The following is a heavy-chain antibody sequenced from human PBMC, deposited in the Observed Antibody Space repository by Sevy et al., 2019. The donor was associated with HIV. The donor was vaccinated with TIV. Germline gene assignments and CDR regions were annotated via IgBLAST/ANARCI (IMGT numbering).Heavy chain of an antibody. CDR2: ISPNSGGT. Sequence: ASVKVSCKASGYSFSAYFLHWVRQAPGQGLEWMGRISPNSGGTVYAQKFRGRVTMTRDTSSTTAYMELTRLKSDDTALYYCARASGPTVEAYFDSWGQGALVTVSS. CDR1: GYSFSAYF. CDR3: ARASGPTVEAYFDS. V-gene: IGHV1-2*06. D-gene: IGHD3-10*01. J-gene: IGHJ4*02.